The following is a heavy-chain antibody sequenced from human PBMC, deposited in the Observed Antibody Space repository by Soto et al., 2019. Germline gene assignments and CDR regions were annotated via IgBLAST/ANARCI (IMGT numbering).Heavy chain of an antibody. CDR2: IVVGSGDT. D-gene: IGHD1-26*01. CDR1: GFTFTNSA. Sequence: QMQLVQSGPEVKKPGTSVKVSCKAFGFTFTNSAVQWVRQARGQRLEWLGWIVVGSGDTKYAQKFQERVTFTRDMSTSTAYMELSSLKSEDTAVYYCAAGVGYLWGQGTLVTVSS. J-gene: IGHJ5*02. V-gene: IGHV1-58*01. CDR3: AAGVGYL.